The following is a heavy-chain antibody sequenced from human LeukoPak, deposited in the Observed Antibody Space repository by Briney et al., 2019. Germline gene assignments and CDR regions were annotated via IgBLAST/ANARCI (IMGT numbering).Heavy chain of an antibody. Sequence: GGSLRLSCAASGYTFSSYSMNWVRQALGKGLEWVSSISSSSSYIYYADSVKGRFTISRDNAKNSLYLQMNSLRAEDTAVYYCARASSGWYVEGVYWGQGTLVTVSS. CDR3: ARASSGWYVEGVY. CDR2: ISSSSSYI. J-gene: IGHJ4*02. D-gene: IGHD6-19*01. CDR1: GYTFSSYS. V-gene: IGHV3-21*01.